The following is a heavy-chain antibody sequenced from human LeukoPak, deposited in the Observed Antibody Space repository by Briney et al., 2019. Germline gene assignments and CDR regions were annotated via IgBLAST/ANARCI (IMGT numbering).Heavy chain of an antibody. J-gene: IGHJ4*02. Sequence: QPGRSLRLSCAASGFTFSSYAMHWVRQAPGKGLEWVAVISYDGSNKYHADSVKGRFTISRDNSKNTLYLQMNSLRAEDTAVYYCAREGHYYDSSGPTGAFDYWGQGTLVTVSS. CDR2: ISYDGSNK. CDR1: GFTFSSYA. V-gene: IGHV3-30-3*01. CDR3: AREGHYYDSSGPTGAFDY. D-gene: IGHD3-22*01.